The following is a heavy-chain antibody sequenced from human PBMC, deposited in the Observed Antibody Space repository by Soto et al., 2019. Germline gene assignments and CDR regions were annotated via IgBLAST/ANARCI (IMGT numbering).Heavy chain of an antibody. Sequence: VASVKVSCKASGGTFSSYTISWVRQAPGQGLEWMGRIIPILGTANYAQKFQGRVTITADESTSTAYMELSSLRSEDTAVYYCARPRHVVVVAATPIDAFDIWGQGTMVTVSS. CDR2: IIPILGTA. V-gene: IGHV1-69*08. D-gene: IGHD2-15*01. J-gene: IGHJ3*02. CDR3: ARPRHVVVVAATPIDAFDI. CDR1: GGTFSSYT.